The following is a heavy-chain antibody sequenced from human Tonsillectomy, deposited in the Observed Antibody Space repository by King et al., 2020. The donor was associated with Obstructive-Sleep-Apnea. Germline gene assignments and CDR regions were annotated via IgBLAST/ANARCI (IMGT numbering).Heavy chain of an antibody. D-gene: IGHD3-10*01. CDR3: VTLGAVGGSGDAFDI. J-gene: IGHJ3*02. CDR2: FDPENGES. Sequence: QLVQSGAEVKKPGASVKVSCKVSGYTLTELSMHWVRQTPGKGLEWMGGFDPENGESIYAQKFQGRVTMTEDTSTDTAYMELSSLRSEDTAVYYCVTLGAVGGSGDAFDIWGQGTMVTVSS. V-gene: IGHV1-24*01. CDR1: GYTLTELS.